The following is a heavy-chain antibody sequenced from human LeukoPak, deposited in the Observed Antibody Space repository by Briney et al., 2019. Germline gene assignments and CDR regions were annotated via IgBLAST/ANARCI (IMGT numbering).Heavy chain of an antibody. V-gene: IGHV3-21*01. D-gene: IGHD4-17*01. CDR3: ARVRVPDTLGDFDI. CDR1: VFTFNNYR. CDR2: ISGGSNYT. J-gene: IGHJ3*02. Sequence: PGVSLRLSCAASVFTFNNYRMRCVRQAPGRGLEGGSCISGGSNYTLYTDSVQGRFPIYTDNAKNSLYLQMTSLRAEDPDVYYCARVRVPDTLGDFDIWGQGTMVTVSS.